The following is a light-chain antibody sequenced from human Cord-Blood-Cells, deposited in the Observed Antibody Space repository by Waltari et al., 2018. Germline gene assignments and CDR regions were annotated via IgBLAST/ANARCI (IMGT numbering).Light chain of an antibody. Sequence: QSALTQPASVSGSPGQSITISCTGTSSDVGGYNYVSWYQQHPGKAPKLKIYDVSNRPSGVSNRFSGSKSGNTASLTISGLQAEDEADYYCSSYTSSSTLVFGGVTKLTVL. J-gene: IGLJ2*01. CDR1: SSDVGGYNY. CDR2: DVS. CDR3: SSYTSSSTLV. V-gene: IGLV2-14*01.